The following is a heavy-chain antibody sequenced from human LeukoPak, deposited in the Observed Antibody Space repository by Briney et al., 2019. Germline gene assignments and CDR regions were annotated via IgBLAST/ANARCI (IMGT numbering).Heavy chain of an antibody. Sequence: GRSLRLSCAASGFTFSSYGTHWVRQAPGKGLEWVAVISYDGSNKYYADSVKGRFTISRDNSKNTLYLQMNSLRAEDTAVYYCAKGSFGLQIDYWGQGTLVTVSS. J-gene: IGHJ4*02. CDR3: AKGSFGLQIDY. V-gene: IGHV3-30*18. CDR2: ISYDGSNK. CDR1: GFTFSSYG. D-gene: IGHD5-24*01.